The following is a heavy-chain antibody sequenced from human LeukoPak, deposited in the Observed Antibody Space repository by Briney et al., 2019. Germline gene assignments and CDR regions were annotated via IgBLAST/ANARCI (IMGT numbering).Heavy chain of an antibody. CDR3: ARDLIPLRWAGYMDV. CDR1: GFTFSTYG. V-gene: IGHV3-23*01. CDR2: ISGSGGST. J-gene: IGHJ6*03. D-gene: IGHD4-23*01. Sequence: GGSLRLSCSASGFTFSTYGMSWVRQAPGKGLEWVSSISGSGGSTYYADSVKGRFTISRDNSKNTLYLQMNSLRAEDTAVYYCARDLIPLRWAGYMDVWGKGTTVTVSS.